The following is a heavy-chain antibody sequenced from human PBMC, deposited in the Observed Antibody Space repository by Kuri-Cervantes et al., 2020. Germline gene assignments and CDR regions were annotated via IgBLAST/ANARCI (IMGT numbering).Heavy chain of an antibody. CDR3: AREAFHSSSRHKSDDAFDI. Sequence: SVKVSCKVSGYTLTELSMHWVRQAPGQGLEWMGGIIPIFGTANYAQKFQGRVTITADESTSTAYMELSSLRSEDTAVYYCAREAFHSSSRHKSDDAFDIWGQGTMVTVSS. D-gene: IGHD6-13*01. CDR1: GYTLTELS. CDR2: IIPIFGTA. J-gene: IGHJ3*02. V-gene: IGHV1-69*13.